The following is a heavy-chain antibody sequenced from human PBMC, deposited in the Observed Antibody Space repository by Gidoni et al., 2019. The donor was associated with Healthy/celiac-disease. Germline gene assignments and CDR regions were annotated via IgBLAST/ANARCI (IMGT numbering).Heavy chain of an antibody. Sequence: EVQLVAPGGGLVKPGGYLRLPCAASGFTSSSYSMNWFRQAPGKGLEWVSSISSSSSYIYYADSVKGRFTISRDNAKNSLYLQMNSLRAEDTAVYYCARESLIAVAGAAFDIWGQGTMVTVSS. J-gene: IGHJ3*02. V-gene: IGHV3-21*01. D-gene: IGHD6-19*01. CDR2: ISSSSSYI. CDR3: ARESLIAVAGAAFDI. CDR1: GFTSSSYS.